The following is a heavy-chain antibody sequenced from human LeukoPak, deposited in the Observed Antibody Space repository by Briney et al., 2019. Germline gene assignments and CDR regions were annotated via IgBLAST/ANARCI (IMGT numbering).Heavy chain of an antibody. D-gene: IGHD6-6*01. Sequence: ASVKVSCKASGYTFTGYSIYWVRQTPGQKLEWMGWINPKTGTANSAQKFQGRVTMTRDTSISTVYMEVRSLRSDDTAVYYCASWFSQPIAARKDYYYYMDVWGKGTTVTVSS. V-gene: IGHV1-2*02. CDR2: INPKTGTA. CDR3: ASWFSQPIAARKDYYYYMDV. J-gene: IGHJ6*03. CDR1: GYTFTGYS.